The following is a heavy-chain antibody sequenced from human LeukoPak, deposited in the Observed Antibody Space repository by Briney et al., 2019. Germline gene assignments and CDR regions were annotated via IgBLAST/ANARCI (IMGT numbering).Heavy chain of an antibody. D-gene: IGHD3-10*01. CDR1: GFTFSNAW. J-gene: IGHJ4*02. Sequence: GGSLRLSCAASGFTFSNAWMSWVRQAPGKGLEWVGCIKSKTDGGTTDYAAPVKGRFTISRDDSKNTLYLQMNSLKTEDTAAYYCTTATGSYTSIDYWGQGTLVTVSS. CDR2: IKSKTDGGTT. V-gene: IGHV3-15*01. CDR3: TTATGSYTSIDY.